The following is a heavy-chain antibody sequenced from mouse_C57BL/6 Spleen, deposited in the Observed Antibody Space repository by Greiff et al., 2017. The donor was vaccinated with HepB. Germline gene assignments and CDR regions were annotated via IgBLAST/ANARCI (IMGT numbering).Heavy chain of an antibody. V-gene: IGHV1-26*01. CDR2: INPNNGGT. J-gene: IGHJ3*01. CDR3: ARAPNSGSRSWFAY. CDR1: GYTFTDYY. Sequence: EVQLQQSGPELVKPGASVKISCKASGYTFTDYYMNWVKQSHGKSLEWIGDINPNNGGTSYNQKFKGKATLTVDKSSSTAYMELRSLTSEDSAVYYCARAPNSGSRSWFAYWGQGTLVTVSA. D-gene: IGHD1-1*01.